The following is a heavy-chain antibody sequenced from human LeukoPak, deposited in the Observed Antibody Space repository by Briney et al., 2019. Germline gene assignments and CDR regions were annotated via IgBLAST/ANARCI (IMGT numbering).Heavy chain of an antibody. D-gene: IGHD6-13*01. J-gene: IGHJ3*02. Sequence: TSETLSLTCAVYGGSFSGYYWSWIHQPPGKGVEWIGEINHSGSTNYNPSLKSRVTISVDTSKNQFSLKLSSVTAADTAVYYCARGRERRFSAAAGRKRLTGAFDIWGQGTMVTVSS. CDR3: ARGRERRFSAAAGRKRLTGAFDI. CDR1: GGSFSGYY. CDR2: INHSGST. V-gene: IGHV4-34*01.